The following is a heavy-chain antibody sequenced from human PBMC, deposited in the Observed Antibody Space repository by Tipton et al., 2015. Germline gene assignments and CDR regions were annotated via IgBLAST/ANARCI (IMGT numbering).Heavy chain of an antibody. CDR3: AREAYNSNYFDF. CDR2: IHYSGST. CDR1: GGSIRTDGYY. D-gene: IGHD5-24*01. J-gene: IGHJ4*02. V-gene: IGHV4-31*03. Sequence: TLSLTCTVSGGSIRTDGYYWSWIRQHPGKGLEWIGYIHYSGSTYYNPSLKSRATVSVDTFTNQLSLMVTSVTAADTAVYYCAREAYNSNYFDFWGQGTLVIVSS.